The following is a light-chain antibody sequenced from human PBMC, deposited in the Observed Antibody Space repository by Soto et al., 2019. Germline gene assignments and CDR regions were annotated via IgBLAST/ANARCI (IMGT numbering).Light chain of an antibody. CDR3: QQSYSTPGFT. CDR2: AAS. V-gene: IGKV1-39*01. J-gene: IGKJ3*01. CDR1: QSISSY. Sequence: DIQMTQSPSSLSASVGDRVTITCRASQSISSYLNWYQQKPGKAPKLLIYAASSLQSGVPSRFSGRGSGTDFTLTISSLQPEDFATYYCQQSYSTPGFTFVPGTKVDIK.